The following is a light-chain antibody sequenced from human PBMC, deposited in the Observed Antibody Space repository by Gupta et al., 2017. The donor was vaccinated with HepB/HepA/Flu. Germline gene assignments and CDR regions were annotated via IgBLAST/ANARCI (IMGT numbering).Light chain of an antibody. CDR1: SSDVGDHNY. CDR3: RSYTNSSTLV. Sequence: SALTQSASGSGSPGPSITISCTGTSSDVGDHNYVSWYQQHPGKAPKLMIYDVTNRPSGVSNRFSGSKSGNTASLTISGLQAEDEDDYYCRSYTNSSTLVFGGGTKLTVL. CDR2: DVT. V-gene: IGLV2-14*03. J-gene: IGLJ2*01.